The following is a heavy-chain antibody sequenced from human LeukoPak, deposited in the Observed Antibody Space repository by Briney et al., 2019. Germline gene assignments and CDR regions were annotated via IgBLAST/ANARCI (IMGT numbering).Heavy chain of an antibody. CDR2: INPSGGST. D-gene: IGHD1-26*01. Sequence: ASVKVSCKASGGTFSSYAISWVRQAPGQGLEWMGIINPSGGSTSYAQKFQGRVTMTRDTSTSTVYMELSSLRSEDTAVYYCARGLYSGSYYYFDYWGQGTLVTVSS. J-gene: IGHJ4*02. CDR3: ARGLYSGSYYYFDY. CDR1: GGTFSSYA. V-gene: IGHV1-46*01.